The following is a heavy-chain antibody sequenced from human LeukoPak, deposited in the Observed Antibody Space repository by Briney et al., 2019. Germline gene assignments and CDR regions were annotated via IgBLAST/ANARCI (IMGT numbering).Heavy chain of an antibody. Sequence: PSETLSLTCTVSGGSISSYYWSWIRQPPGKGLEWIGYIYYSGSTNYNPSLKSRVTISVDTSKNQFSLKLSSVTAADTAVYYCARKTTVVTHFDYWGQGTLVTVSS. CDR1: GGSISSYY. V-gene: IGHV4-59*12. D-gene: IGHD4-23*01. CDR3: ARKTTVVTHFDY. CDR2: IYYSGST. J-gene: IGHJ4*02.